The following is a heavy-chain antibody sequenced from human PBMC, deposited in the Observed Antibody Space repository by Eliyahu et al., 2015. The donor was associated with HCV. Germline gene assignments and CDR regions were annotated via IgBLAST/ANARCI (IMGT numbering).Heavy chain of an antibody. CDR1: GFTLSGYW. Sequence: QLVESGGGLVQPGGSLRLSCAASGFTLSGYWXXWVRQSSGKGLVWGSRINSDGRITAYADSVKGRFTISRDNAKNTLFLEMNSLRADDTAVYYCTRGYAPWGQGTLVIVSS. J-gene: IGHJ5*01. V-gene: IGHV3-74*01. D-gene: IGHD5-18*01. CDR2: INSDGRIT. CDR3: TRGYAP.